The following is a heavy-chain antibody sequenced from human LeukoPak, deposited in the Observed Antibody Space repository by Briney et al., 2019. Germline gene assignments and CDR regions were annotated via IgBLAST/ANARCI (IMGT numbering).Heavy chain of an antibody. CDR2: ISPDSATI. V-gene: IGHV3-48*04. CDR3: ARANGPYYYDSSGYYNYFDY. D-gene: IGHD3-22*01. J-gene: IGHJ4*02. CDR1: GFTFYSHG. Sequence: GGSLRLSCAASGFTFYSHGMIWVRQAPGKGLEWVSYISPDSATIYYADSVKGRFTISRDNAKNTLYLQMNSLRAEDTAVYYCARANGPYYYDSSGYYNYFDYWGQGTLVTVSS.